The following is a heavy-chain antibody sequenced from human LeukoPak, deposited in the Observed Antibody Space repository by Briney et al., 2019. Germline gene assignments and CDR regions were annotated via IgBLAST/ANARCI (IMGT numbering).Heavy chain of an antibody. D-gene: IGHD1-1*01. V-gene: IGHV4-39*01. Sequence: SETLSLTCTVSGGSISSSSYYWGWIRQPPGKGLEWIGSIYYSGSTYYNPSLKSRVTISVDTSKNQFSLKLSSVTAADTAVYYCARAPEAWYDSHLDRWGQGTLVTVSS. CDR2: IYYSGST. J-gene: IGHJ4*02. CDR3: ARAPEAWYDSHLDR. CDR1: GGSISSSSYY.